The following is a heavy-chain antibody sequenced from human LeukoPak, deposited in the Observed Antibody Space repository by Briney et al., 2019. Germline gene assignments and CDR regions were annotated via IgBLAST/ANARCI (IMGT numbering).Heavy chain of an antibody. J-gene: IGHJ3*02. CDR1: GGSFSGYY. V-gene: IGHV4-34*09. Sequence: SETLSLTCAVYGGSFSGYYWSWIRQPPGKGLEWIGEINHSGSTNYNPSLKSRVTISVDTSKNQFSLKLSSVTAADTAVYYCAREQWLVSSAFDIWGQGTMVTVSS. CDR2: INHSGST. D-gene: IGHD6-19*01. CDR3: AREQWLVSSAFDI.